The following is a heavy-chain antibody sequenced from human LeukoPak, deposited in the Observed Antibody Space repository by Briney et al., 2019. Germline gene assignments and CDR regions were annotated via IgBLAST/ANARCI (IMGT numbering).Heavy chain of an antibody. D-gene: IGHD1-1*01. CDR1: GFTFSSYA. J-gene: IGHJ4*02. CDR2: ISGSGGST. Sequence: GGSLRLSCAASGFTFSSYAMSWVRQAPGKGLEWVSAISGSGGSTYYADSVKGRFTISRDNGKNTLNLRMNSLRAEDTAMYYCATYRGYPVDYWGQGTLVTVSS. V-gene: IGHV3-23*01. CDR3: ATYRGYPVDY.